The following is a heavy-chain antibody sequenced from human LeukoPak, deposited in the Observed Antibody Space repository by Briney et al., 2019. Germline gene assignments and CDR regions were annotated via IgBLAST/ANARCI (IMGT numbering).Heavy chain of an antibody. V-gene: IGHV4-34*01. D-gene: IGHD3-3*01. CDR2: INHSGST. J-gene: IGHJ5*02. CDR3: ARGGYDFWSGYYTGRFWFDP. CDR1: GGSFSGYY. Sequence: PSETLSLTCAVYGGSFSGYYWSWIRQPPEKGLEGIGEINHSGSTNYNPSLKSRVTISVDTSKNQFSLKLSSVTAANTAVYYCARGGYDFWSGYYTGRFWFDPWGQGTLVTVSS.